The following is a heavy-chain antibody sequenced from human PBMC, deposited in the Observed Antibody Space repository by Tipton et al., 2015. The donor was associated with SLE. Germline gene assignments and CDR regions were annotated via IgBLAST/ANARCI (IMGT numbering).Heavy chain of an antibody. J-gene: IGHJ6*03. D-gene: IGHD3-10*01. V-gene: IGHV4-59*01. Sequence: TLSLTCTVSDDSISSYYWSWIRQPPGKGLEWIGNIYYSGSTNYNPSLKSRVTISVDTSKNQFSLKLSSVTAADTAIYYCARVGYLGSGKTWDMDVWGKGITVTVSS. CDR3: ARVGYLGSGKTWDMDV. CDR1: DDSISSYY. CDR2: IYYSGST.